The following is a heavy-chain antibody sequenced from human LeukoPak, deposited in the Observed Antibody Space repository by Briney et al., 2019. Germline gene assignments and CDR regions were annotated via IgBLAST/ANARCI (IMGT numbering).Heavy chain of an antibody. CDR2: ISGDSRYI. Sequence: PGGSLSLSCAASGFTFISYTINWVRQAQGKGLEWVSAISGDSRYIYYADSVKGRFTISRDNAKNSLYLQMNNLRVEDAAVYYCARGPTVLVGYCSSSSCQADYWGQGTLVTVSS. V-gene: IGHV3-21*01. CDR3: ARGPTVLVGYCSSSSCQADY. D-gene: IGHD2-2*01. J-gene: IGHJ4*02. CDR1: GFTFISYT.